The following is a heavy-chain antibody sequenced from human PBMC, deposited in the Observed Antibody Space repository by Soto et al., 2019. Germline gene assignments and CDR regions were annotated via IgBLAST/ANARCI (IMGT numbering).Heavy chain of an antibody. CDR1: GYTFTGYY. D-gene: IGHD1-1*01. Sequence: ASVKVSCKASGYTFTGYYMHWVRQAPGQGLEWMGWINPNSGGTNYAQKFQGWVTMTRDTSISTAYMELSRLRSDDTAVYYCARDGRASTTGTETDYYYYGMDVWGQGTTVTVSS. CDR2: INPNSGGT. J-gene: IGHJ6*02. V-gene: IGHV1-2*04. CDR3: ARDGRASTTGTETDYYYYGMDV.